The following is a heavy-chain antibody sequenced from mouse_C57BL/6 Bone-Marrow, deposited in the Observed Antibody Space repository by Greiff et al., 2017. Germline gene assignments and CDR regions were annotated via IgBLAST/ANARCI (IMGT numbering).Heavy chain of an antibody. J-gene: IGHJ4*01. CDR3: ARATYYHAMDY. CDR2: INYDGSST. V-gene: IGHV5-16*01. CDR1: GFTFSDYY. Sequence: EVMLVESEGGLVQPGSSMKLSCTASGFTFSDYYMAWVRQVPEKGLEWVANINYDGSSTYYLDSLKSRFIISRDNAKNILYLQMSSLKSADTATYYCARATYYHAMDYWGQGTSVTVSS.